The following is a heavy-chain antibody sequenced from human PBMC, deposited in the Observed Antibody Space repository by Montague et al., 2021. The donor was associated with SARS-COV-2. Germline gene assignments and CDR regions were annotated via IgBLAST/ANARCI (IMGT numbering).Heavy chain of an antibody. CDR3: ARMDAGPTSYDY. Sequence: PALVKPTQTLTLTCTFSGFSLSTSGMCVSWIRQPPGKALEWLARIDWDDDKYYSTSLKTRLTISKDTSKNQVVPTMTNMDPVDTATYYCARMDAGPTSYDYWGQGTLVTVSS. D-gene: IGHD2-2*01. CDR1: GFSLSTSGMC. J-gene: IGHJ4*02. V-gene: IGHV2-70*11. CDR2: IDWDDDK.